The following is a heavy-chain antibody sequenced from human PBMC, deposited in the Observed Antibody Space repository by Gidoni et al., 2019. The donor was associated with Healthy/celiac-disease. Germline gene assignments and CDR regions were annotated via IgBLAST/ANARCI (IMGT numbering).Heavy chain of an antibody. CDR2: IYHSGST. V-gene: IGHV4-4*02. Sequence: QAQLQESGPGLVKPSGTLSLTCAVSGGSISSRNRWSWVRQPPGKGLEWIGEIYHSGSTNYNPSLKSRVTISVDKSKNQFSLKLSSVTAADTAVYYCARGGDSSSWYYFDYWGQGTLVTVSS. CDR1: GGSISSRNR. J-gene: IGHJ4*02. CDR3: ARGGDSSSWYYFDY. D-gene: IGHD6-13*01.